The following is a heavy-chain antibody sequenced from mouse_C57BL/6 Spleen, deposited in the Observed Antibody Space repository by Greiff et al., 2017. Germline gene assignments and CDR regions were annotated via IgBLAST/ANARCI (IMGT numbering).Heavy chain of an antibody. V-gene: IGHV1-64*01. CDR3: ARLDYGSSHWYFDV. Sequence: VKLMESGAELVKPGASVKLSCKASGYTFTSYWMHWVKQRPGQGLEWIGMIHPNSGSTNYNEKFKSKATLTVDKSSSTAYMQLSSLTSEDSAVYYCARLDYGSSHWYFDVWGTGTTVTVSS. J-gene: IGHJ1*03. CDR1: GYTFTSYW. CDR2: IHPNSGST. D-gene: IGHD1-1*01.